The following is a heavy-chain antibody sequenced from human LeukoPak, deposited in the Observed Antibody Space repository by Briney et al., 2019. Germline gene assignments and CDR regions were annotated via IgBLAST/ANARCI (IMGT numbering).Heavy chain of an antibody. J-gene: IGHJ4*02. D-gene: IGHD5-18*01. CDR1: GYSISSGYY. V-gene: IGHV4-38-2*01. CDR2: TYHSGST. Sequence: SETLSLTCAVSGYSISSGYYWGWIRQPPGKELEWIGSTYHSGSTYYHPSLKSRVTISVDTSKNQFSLKLSSVTAADTAVYYCARHEGSGGYSYGHSFDYWGQGTLVTVSS. CDR3: ARHEGSGGYSYGHSFDY.